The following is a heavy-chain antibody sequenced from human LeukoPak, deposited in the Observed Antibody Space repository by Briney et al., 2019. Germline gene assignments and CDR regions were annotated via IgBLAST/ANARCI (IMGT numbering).Heavy chain of an antibody. CDR1: GGSISSYS. CDR2: IYYSGST. Sequence: SETLSLTCTVSGGSISSYSWSWIRQPPGKGLEWIGYIYYSGSTNYNPSLKSRVTISVDTSKNRFSLKLSSVTAADTAVYYCARVIAEGRADYWGQGTLVTVSS. V-gene: IGHV4-59*01. CDR3: ARVIAEGRADY. J-gene: IGHJ4*02. D-gene: IGHD6-13*01.